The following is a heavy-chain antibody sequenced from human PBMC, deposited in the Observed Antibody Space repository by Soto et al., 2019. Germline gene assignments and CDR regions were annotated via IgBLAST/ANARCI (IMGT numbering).Heavy chain of an antibody. Sequence: GGSLRLSCAASGFTFSSYAMSWVRQAPGKGLEWVSAISGSGGSTYYADSVKGRFTISRDNSKNTLYLQMNSLRAEDTAVYYCAKDHEYRSGWYYTFDYWGQRTLVTVSS. CDR2: ISGSGGST. D-gene: IGHD6-19*01. V-gene: IGHV3-23*01. J-gene: IGHJ4*02. CDR1: GFTFSSYA. CDR3: AKDHEYRSGWYYTFDY.